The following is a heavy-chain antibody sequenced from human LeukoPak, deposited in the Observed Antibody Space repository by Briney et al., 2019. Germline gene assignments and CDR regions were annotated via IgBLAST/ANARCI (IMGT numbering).Heavy chain of an antibody. Sequence: ASVKVSCKASGYTFTHYGISWVRQAPGQGLEWMGWISAYNGNTNYAQKLQGRVTMTTETSTSTAYMEVRSLRSDDTAVYYCARGSRYCSDGSCPPGYYYMDVWGKGTTVTVSS. CDR3: ARGSRYCSDGSCPPGYYYMDV. CDR2: ISAYNGNT. D-gene: IGHD2-15*01. V-gene: IGHV1-18*01. CDR1: GYTFTHYG. J-gene: IGHJ6*03.